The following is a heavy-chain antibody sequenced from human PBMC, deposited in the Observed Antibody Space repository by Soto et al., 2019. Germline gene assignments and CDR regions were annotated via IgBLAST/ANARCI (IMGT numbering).Heavy chain of an antibody. CDR2: ISSSGSTI. V-gene: IGHV3-48*03. Sequence: GGSLRLSCAASGFTFSSYEMNWVRQAPGEGLEWVSYISSSGSTIYYADSVKGRFTISRDNAKNSLYLQMNSLGVEDTALYYCSYDTFGDKDFWGQGTPVTVSS. J-gene: IGHJ4*02. CDR1: GFTFSSYE. D-gene: IGHD3-9*01. CDR3: SYDTFGDKDF.